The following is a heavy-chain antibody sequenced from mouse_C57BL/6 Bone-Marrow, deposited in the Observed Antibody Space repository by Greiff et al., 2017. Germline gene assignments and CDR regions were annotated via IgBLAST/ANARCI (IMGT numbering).Heavy chain of an antibody. CDR3: ARAPLYYYFLY. D-gene: IGHD1-3*01. V-gene: IGHV1-81*01. Sequence: VQLQQSGAELARPGASVKLSCKASGYTFTRYGISWVKQRTGQGLEWIGVISPRSGNTYYNEKFKGKATLTADNSSSPAYIELRRLTSDDSAVYFCARAPLYYYFLYWGQGTTLTVSA. CDR2: ISPRSGNT. J-gene: IGHJ2*01. CDR1: GYTFTRYG.